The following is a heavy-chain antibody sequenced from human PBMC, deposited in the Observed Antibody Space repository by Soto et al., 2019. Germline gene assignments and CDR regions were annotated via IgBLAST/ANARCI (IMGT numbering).Heavy chain of an antibody. J-gene: IGHJ6*02. V-gene: IGHV4-34*01. Sequence: XTLSLPCAVYGGSVSGYEWGWIRQPPGKGLEWIGEINHSGSTNYNPSIKSRVTISVETSKNQLSLKLSSVTSADTAVYYFARGRRVATIRKPDKYYYYGMDVWGQGTTGTVSS. CDR1: GGSVSGYE. D-gene: IGHD5-12*01. CDR3: ARGRRVATIRKPDKYYYYGMDV. CDR2: INHSGST.